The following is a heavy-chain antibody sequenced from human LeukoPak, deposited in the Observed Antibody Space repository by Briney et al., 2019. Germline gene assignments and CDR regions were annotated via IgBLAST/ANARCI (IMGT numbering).Heavy chain of an antibody. CDR1: GDSISRYY. J-gene: IGHJ6*03. CDR2: IYNGGII. Sequence: PSETLSLTCTVSGDSISRYYWSWIRQPAGKGLEWIGRIYNGGIITYNPSLKSRVTMSIDTSNNQFSLRLRFVTAADTAVYYCARVRGAYSSSWFSFPGDRQPTFYMDVWGKGTTVTVSS. D-gene: IGHD6-13*01. CDR3: ARVRGAYSSSWFSFPGDRQPTFYMDV. V-gene: IGHV4-4*07.